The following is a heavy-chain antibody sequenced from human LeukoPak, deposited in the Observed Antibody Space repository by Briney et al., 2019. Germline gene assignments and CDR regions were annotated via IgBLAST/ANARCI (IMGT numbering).Heavy chain of an antibody. CDR3: AKEFSGYDFDY. CDR1: GFTLRSYA. D-gene: IGHD5-12*01. J-gene: IGHJ4*02. V-gene: IGHV3-23*01. Sequence: GGSLRLSCAASGFTLRSYAMSWVRQAPGKGLEWVLGISGSGGSTYYADSVKGRFTISRDNSKNTLYLQMNSLRAEDTAVYYCAKEFSGYDFDYWGQGTLVTVSS. CDR2: ISGSGGST.